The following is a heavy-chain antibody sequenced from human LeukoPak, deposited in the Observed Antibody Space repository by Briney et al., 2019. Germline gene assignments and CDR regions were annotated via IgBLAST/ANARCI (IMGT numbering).Heavy chain of an antibody. CDR2: ISSISSYI. Sequence: PGGSLRLSCRGSGFIYGNYWMTWVRQAPGKGLEWVSSISSISSYIYYADSVKGRFTVSRDNAKNSLYLQMDSLRAEDTAVYYCARDPSGTYYPRVSGALDIWGQGTMVTVSS. CDR3: ARDPSGTYYPRVSGALDI. V-gene: IGHV3-21*01. D-gene: IGHD1-26*01. J-gene: IGHJ3*02. CDR1: GFIYGNYW.